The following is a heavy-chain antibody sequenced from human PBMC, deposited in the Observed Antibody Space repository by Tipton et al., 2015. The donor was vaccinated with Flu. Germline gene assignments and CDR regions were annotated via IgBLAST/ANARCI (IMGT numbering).Heavy chain of an antibody. CDR1: GGSFSDYY. CDR3: ARLSYYDVDLKNFYFDY. J-gene: IGHJ4*02. CDR2: INHSGVI. Sequence: TLSLTCAVYGGSFSDYYWTWVRQPPGGGLEWIGQINHSGVIRKNPSLTSQVIISVDTSKSQFSLMLRSVTAADTAAYYCARLSYYDVDLKNFYFDYWGQGALVTVSS. D-gene: IGHD3-10*02. V-gene: IGHV4-34*01.